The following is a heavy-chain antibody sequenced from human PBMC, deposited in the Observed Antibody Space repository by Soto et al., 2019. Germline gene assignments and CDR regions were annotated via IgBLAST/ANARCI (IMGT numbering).Heavy chain of an antibody. CDR2: VYTSGYS. CDR3: AREPTTAGTVNWFDP. Sequence: VQLQESGPGLVKPSETLSLICTVSGGSISSDYLSWIRQPAGKGLEWIGRVYTSGYSNSNPSLKSRVTMSVATSKKQFSLNLSSVTAADTAVYYCAREPTTAGTVNWFDPWGQGTLVTVSS. J-gene: IGHJ5*02. V-gene: IGHV4-4*07. D-gene: IGHD6-13*01. CDR1: GGSISSDY.